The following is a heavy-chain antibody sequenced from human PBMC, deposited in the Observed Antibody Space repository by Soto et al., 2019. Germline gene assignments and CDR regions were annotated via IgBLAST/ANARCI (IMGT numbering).Heavy chain of an antibody. V-gene: IGHV4-31*03. CDR1: GGSISRCGYY. J-gene: IGHJ4*02. Sequence: LSLPCTVSGGSISRCGYYWSWIRQHPGKVLEWIGYIYYSGSTYYNPSLKSRVTISVDTSTNPFSLKPSSVTAADTAVYYCARAPGGPSFDYWGQGTLVTVSA. CDR3: ARAPGGPSFDY. D-gene: IGHD3-16*01. CDR2: IYYSGST.